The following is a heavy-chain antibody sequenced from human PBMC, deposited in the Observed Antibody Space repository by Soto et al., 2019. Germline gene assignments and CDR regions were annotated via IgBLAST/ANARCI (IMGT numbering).Heavy chain of an antibody. V-gene: IGHV1-46*01. Sequence: ASVKVSCKASGYTFTNYYVQWVRQAPEQGLEWMGVIRPDGGHTTYSQKFQDRVTMTRDTFTSTIHMELSSLRSEDTAVYYCARGDNDYWGQGTLVTVSS. J-gene: IGHJ4*02. CDR1: GYTFTNYY. CDR2: IRPDGGHT. CDR3: ARGDNDY.